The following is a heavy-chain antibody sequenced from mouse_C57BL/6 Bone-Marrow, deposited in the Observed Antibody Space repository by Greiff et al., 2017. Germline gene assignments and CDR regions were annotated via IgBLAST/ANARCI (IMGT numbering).Heavy chain of an antibody. CDR3: ARWTSYYSPFDY. Sequence: EVKVVESGGGLVQPGGSLSLSCAASGFTFTDYYMSWVRQPPGTALEWLGFIRNKANGYTTEYSASVKGRFTISRDNSQSILYLQMNALRAEDSATYYCARWTSYYSPFDYWGQGTTLTVSS. D-gene: IGHD2-12*01. V-gene: IGHV7-3*01. J-gene: IGHJ2*01. CDR1: GFTFTDYY. CDR2: IRNKANGYTT.